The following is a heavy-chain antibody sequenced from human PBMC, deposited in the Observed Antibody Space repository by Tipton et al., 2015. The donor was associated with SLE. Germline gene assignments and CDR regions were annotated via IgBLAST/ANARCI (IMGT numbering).Heavy chain of an antibody. CDR3: ARDQRDFWPD. V-gene: IGHV4-4*02. CDR2: IYYSGST. Sequence: GLVKPSGTLSLTCAVSGGSISSSNWWSWVRQPPGKGLEWIGEIYYSGSTYYNPSLKSRVTISVDTSKNQFSLKLSSVTAADTAVYYCARDQRDFWPDWGQGTLVTVSS. J-gene: IGHJ4*02. D-gene: IGHD3-3*01. CDR1: GGSISSSNW.